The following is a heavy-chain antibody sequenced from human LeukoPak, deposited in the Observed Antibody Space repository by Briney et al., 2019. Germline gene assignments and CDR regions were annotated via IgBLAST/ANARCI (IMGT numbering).Heavy chain of an antibody. CDR1: GFTFSNAW. D-gene: IGHD5-18*01. CDR2: IKQDGSEK. CDR3: AKDRQLWFLTTCFDY. V-gene: IGHV3-7*03. J-gene: IGHJ4*02. Sequence: GGSLRLSCAASGFTFSNAWMSWVRQAPGKGLEGVANIKQDGSEKYYVDSVKGRFTISRDNSKNTLYLQMNSLRAEDTAVYYCAKDRQLWFLTTCFDYWGQGTLVTVSS.